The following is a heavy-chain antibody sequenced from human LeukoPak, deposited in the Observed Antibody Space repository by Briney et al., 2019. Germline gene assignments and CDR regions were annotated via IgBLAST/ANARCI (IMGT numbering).Heavy chain of an antibody. CDR2: ISGSGGST. V-gene: IGHV3-23*01. Sequence: GGSLRLSCAASGFTFSSYAMSWVRQTPGKGLEWVSAISGSGGSTYYADSVKGRFTISRDNSKNTLYLQMNSLRAEDTAVYYCAKDGGYCSSTSCYPEYFQHWGQGTLVTVSS. J-gene: IGHJ1*01. CDR3: AKDGGYCSSTSCYPEYFQH. CDR1: GFTFSSYA. D-gene: IGHD2-2*01.